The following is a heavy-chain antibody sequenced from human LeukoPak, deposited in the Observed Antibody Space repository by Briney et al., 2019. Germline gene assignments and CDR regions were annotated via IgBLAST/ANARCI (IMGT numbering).Heavy chain of an antibody. V-gene: IGHV4-39*01. J-gene: IGHJ1*01. CDR2: IYYSGST. CDR1: GGSISSSSYY. D-gene: IGHD6-19*01. Sequence: PSETLSLTCTVSGGSISSSSYYWGWIRQPPGKGLEWIGSIYYSGSTYYNPSLKSRVTISVDTSKNQCSLKLSSVTAADTAVYYCARHEGSSSGWYGEYFQHWGQGTLVTVSS. CDR3: ARHEGSSSGWYGEYFQH.